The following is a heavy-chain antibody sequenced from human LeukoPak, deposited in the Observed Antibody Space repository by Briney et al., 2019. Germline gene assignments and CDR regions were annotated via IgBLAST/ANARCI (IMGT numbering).Heavy chain of an antibody. J-gene: IGHJ3*02. CDR1: GGSISSYY. CDR2: IYYSGGT. CDR3: ARLPRGENSFDI. D-gene: IGHD3-16*01. Sequence: SETLSLTCTVSGGSISSYYWSWIRQPPGKGLEWIGYIYYSGGTNYNPSLKSRVTISVDTSKNQFSLKLSSVTAADTAVYYCARLPRGENSFDIWGQGTMVTVSS. V-gene: IGHV4-59*01.